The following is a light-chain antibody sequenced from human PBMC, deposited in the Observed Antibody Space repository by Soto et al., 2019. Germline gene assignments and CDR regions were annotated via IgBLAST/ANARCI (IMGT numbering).Light chain of an antibody. CDR3: SSYTSSSTQV. V-gene: IGLV2-14*03. CDR1: SSDFHTFNY. Sequence: QSVLTQPASVSGSPGQSITLSCTGASSDFHTFNYVSWYQHHPGKAPKLMIFDVSARPSGVSDRFSGSKSGNTASLTISGLQAEDEADYYCSSYTSSSTQVFGGGTQLTVL. CDR2: DVS. J-gene: IGLJ2*01.